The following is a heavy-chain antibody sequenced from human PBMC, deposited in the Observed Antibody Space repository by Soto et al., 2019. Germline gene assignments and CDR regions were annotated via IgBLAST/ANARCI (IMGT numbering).Heavy chain of an antibody. CDR3: ARDRSYSLDV. Sequence: EVQLVESGGGLLQHGGSLRLSCAVSGSTFSNDWMHWVRQAPGKGLVWVSHINSDGSSTNYADFVKGRFTIARDNAKNTVYLQMNSLRAEDTAVYYCARDRSYSLDVWGQGTTVTVSS. CDR1: GSTFSNDW. J-gene: IGHJ6*02. CDR2: INSDGSST. V-gene: IGHV3-74*01.